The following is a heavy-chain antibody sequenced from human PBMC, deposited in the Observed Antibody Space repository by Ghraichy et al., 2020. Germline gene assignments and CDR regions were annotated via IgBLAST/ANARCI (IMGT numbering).Heavy chain of an antibody. CDR1: GGSISSYY. V-gene: IGHV4-59*01. CDR2: ISDTGTI. J-gene: IGHJ4*01. CDR3: AREDFWSAFDY. Sequence: SQTLSLTCTFSGGSISSYYWSWIRQPPGKGLEWIGYISDTGTINYNPSLKSRVTISVDTSKKQFSLKLSSVTAADTAVYYCAREDFWSAFDYWGHGTLVTVSS. D-gene: IGHD3-3*01.